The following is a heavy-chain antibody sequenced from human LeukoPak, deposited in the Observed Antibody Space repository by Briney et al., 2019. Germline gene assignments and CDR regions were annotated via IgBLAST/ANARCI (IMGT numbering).Heavy chain of an antibody. D-gene: IGHD5-24*01. J-gene: IGHJ3*01. CDR1: GFNFRDAA. Sequence: GGSLRLSCAASGFNFRDAAMTWVRQAPGKGLEWVSLISSNGANSYYAESVKGRFSTSRDTSKNMLSLQMNSMRVETTARYYSAKDIQLSTWGLGTVVTVSS. CDR3: AKDIQLST. V-gene: IGHV3-23*05. CDR2: ISSNGANS.